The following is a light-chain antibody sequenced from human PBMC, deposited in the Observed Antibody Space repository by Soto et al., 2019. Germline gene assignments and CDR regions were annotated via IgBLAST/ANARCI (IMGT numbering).Light chain of an antibody. Sequence: QSVLTQPASVSGSPGQSITISCTGTSSDVGSYNLVSWYQQHPGKAPKLMIYEGRKRPSGVSNRFSGSKSGNTASLTISGLQAEDEADYYCCSYAGSYVFGTGTKVTVL. CDR1: SSDVGSYNL. V-gene: IGLV2-23*01. CDR3: CSYAGSYV. CDR2: EGR. J-gene: IGLJ1*01.